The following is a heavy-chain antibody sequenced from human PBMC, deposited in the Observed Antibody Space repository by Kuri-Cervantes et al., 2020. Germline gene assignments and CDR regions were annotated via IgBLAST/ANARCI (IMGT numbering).Heavy chain of an antibody. J-gene: IGHJ4*02. D-gene: IGHD1-26*01. Sequence: GGSLRLSCAASGFTFSSYSMNWVRQAPGKGLEWVSYISSSSSTIYYADSVKGRLTISRDNARNSLYLQMNSLRDEDTAVYYCATFPKWGFDYWGQGTLVTVSS. CDR3: ATFPKWGFDY. CDR1: GFTFSSYS. CDR2: ISSSSSTI. V-gene: IGHV3-48*02.